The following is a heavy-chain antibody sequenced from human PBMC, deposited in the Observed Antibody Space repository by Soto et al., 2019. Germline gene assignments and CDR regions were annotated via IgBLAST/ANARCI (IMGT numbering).Heavy chain of an antibody. CDR3: AKEEYSSSSWGKLQYYYGMDV. D-gene: IGHD6-6*01. V-gene: IGHV3-30*18. CDR2: ISYDGSNK. J-gene: IGHJ6*02. CDR1: GFTFSSYG. Sequence: QVQLVESGGGVVQPGRSLRLSCAASGFTFSSYGMHWVRQAPGKGLEWVAVISYDGSNKYYADPVKGRFTISRDNSKNTLYLQMNSLRAEDTAVYYCAKEEYSSSSWGKLQYYYGMDVWGQGTTVTVSS.